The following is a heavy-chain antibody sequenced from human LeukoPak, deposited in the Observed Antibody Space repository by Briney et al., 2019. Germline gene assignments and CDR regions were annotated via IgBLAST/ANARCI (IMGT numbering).Heavy chain of an antibody. D-gene: IGHD2-2*01. CDR2: INAGNGNT. J-gene: IGHJ4*02. CDR1: GYTFTSYA. CDR3: ARGGGYCSSTSCYADYFDY. V-gene: IGHV1-3*01. Sequence: ASVKVSCMASGYTFTSYAMHWVRQAPGQRLEWMGWINAGNGNTKYSQKFQGRATITRDTSASTAYMELSSLRSEDTAVYYCARGGGYCSSTSCYADYFDYWGQGTLVTVSS.